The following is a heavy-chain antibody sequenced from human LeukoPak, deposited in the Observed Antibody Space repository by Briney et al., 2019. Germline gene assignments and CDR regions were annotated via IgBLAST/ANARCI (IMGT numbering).Heavy chain of an antibody. V-gene: IGHV4-34*01. CDR2: INHSGST. Sequence: PSETLSLTCAVYGGSFSGYYWSWIRQPPGKGLEWIGEINHSGSTNYNPSLKSRVTISVDTSKNQFSLKLSSVTAADTAVYYCARGRVGKLEPGYYYYYMDVWGKGTTVTISS. CDR3: ARGRVGKLEPGYYYYYMDV. J-gene: IGHJ6*03. CDR1: GGSFSGYY. D-gene: IGHD1-1*01.